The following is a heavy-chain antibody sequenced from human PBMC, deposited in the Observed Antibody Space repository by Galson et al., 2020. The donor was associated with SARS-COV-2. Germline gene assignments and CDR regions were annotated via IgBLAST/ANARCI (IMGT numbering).Heavy chain of an antibody. CDR1: GFTFSSYA. J-gene: IGHJ4*02. CDR2: ISYDGSNK. D-gene: IGHD3-10*01. Sequence: GESLKISCAASGFTFSSYAMHWVRQAPGKGLEWVAVISYDGSNKYYADSVKGRFTISRDNSKNTLYLQMNSLRAEDTAVYYCASELLWFVDSQSYWGQGTLVTVSS. CDR3: ASELLWFVDSQSY. V-gene: IGHV3-30-3*01.